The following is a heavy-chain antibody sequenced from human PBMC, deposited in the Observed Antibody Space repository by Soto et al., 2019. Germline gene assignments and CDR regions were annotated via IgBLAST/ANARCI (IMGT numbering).Heavy chain of an antibody. CDR1: GYSFTSYW. CDR3: ARHWWYSSSTKPNYYYGMDV. CDR2: IYPGDSDT. V-gene: IGHV5-51*01. J-gene: IGHJ6*02. Sequence: PGESLKISCKGSGYSFTSYWIGWVRQMPGKGLEWMGIIYPGDSDTRYSPSFQGQVTISADKSISAAYLQWSSLKASDTAMYYCARHWWYSSSTKPNYYYGMDVWGQGTTVTVSS. D-gene: IGHD6-6*01.